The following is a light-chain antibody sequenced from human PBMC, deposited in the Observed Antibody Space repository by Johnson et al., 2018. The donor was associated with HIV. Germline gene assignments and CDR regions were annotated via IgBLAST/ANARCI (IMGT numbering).Light chain of an antibody. CDR2: DNN. J-gene: IGLJ1*01. CDR3: GTWDSSLSALYV. CDR1: SSNIGNNY. V-gene: IGLV1-51*01. Sequence: QSVLTQPPSVSAAPGQKVTISCSGSSSNIGNNYVSWYQQLPGTAPKLLIYDNNKRPSGIPDRFSGSKSGTSATLGITGLQTGDEADYYCGTWDSSLSALYVCVTGTKVTVL.